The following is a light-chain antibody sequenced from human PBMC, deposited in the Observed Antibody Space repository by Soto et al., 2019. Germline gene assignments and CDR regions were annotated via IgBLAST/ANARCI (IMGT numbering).Light chain of an antibody. CDR2: GAS. V-gene: IGKV3-15*01. J-gene: IGKJ1*01. CDR1: KSVNSN. Sequence: EIVVTQSPATLSVSPGERATLSCRASKSVNSNLAWYQQKPGQAPRLLIYGASTRATGVPARFSGSGSGTEFTLTVSSLQSEAFAVYFCQQYNNLPTFGQGTKVEIK. CDR3: QQYNNLPT.